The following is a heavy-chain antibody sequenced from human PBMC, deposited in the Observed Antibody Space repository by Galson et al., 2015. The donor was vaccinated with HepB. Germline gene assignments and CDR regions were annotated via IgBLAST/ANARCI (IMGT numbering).Heavy chain of an antibody. CDR2: ISFDASNK. V-gene: IGHV3-30*03. Sequence: SLRLSCAASGFTFSTSGMHWVRQAPGKGLEWVALISFDASNKYYADSVKGRFTVSRDNSKNTLYLQMNSLRREDTAVYYCARLAGELPLDYWGQGTLVTVSS. J-gene: IGHJ4*02. CDR3: ARLAGELPLDY. CDR1: GFTFSTSG. D-gene: IGHD1-26*01.